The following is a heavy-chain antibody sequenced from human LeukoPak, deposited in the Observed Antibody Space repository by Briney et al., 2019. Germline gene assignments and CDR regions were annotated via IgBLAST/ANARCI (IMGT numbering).Heavy chain of an antibody. CDR3: AKYGNSGWVIDY. J-gene: IGHJ4*02. V-gene: IGHV4-59*08. CDR2: IYYTGAT. D-gene: IGHD6-19*01. CDR1: GGSDASND. Sequence: SETLSLTCTVSGGSDASNDWTWIRQSPGKGLVYIGYIYYTGATNYNRSLRGRVTISVDTSKNQFSLRLSSVTAADTAVYFCAKYGNSGWVIDYWGQGTLVTVSS.